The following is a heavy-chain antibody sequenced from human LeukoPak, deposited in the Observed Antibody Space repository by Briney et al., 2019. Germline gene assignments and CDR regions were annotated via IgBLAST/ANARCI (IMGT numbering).Heavy chain of an antibody. Sequence: SETLSLTCTVFGGSISSYYWSWIRQPAGKGLEWIGRIYTSGSTNYNPSLKSRVTMSVDTSKNQFSLKLSSVTAADTAVYYCARDTFGHDYYDSSGYYWWYAFDIWGQGTMVTVSS. J-gene: IGHJ3*02. V-gene: IGHV4-4*07. CDR1: GGSISSYY. D-gene: IGHD3-22*01. CDR2: IYTSGST. CDR3: ARDTFGHDYYDSSGYYWWYAFDI.